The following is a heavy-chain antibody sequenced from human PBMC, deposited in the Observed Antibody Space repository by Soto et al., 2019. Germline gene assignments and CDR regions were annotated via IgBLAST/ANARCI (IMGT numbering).Heavy chain of an antibody. V-gene: IGHV4-31*03. Sequence: QVQLQESGPGLVKPSQTLSLTCTVSGGSISSGGYYWSWIRQHPGKGLEWIGYIYYSGSTYYNPSLKRRXXIXVXXSKNQFSLKLSSVTAADTAVYYCARTVWGIRLFDYWGQGTLVTVSS. CDR3: ARTVWGIRLFDY. J-gene: IGHJ4*02. CDR1: GGSISSGGYY. D-gene: IGHD3-16*01. CDR2: IYYSGST.